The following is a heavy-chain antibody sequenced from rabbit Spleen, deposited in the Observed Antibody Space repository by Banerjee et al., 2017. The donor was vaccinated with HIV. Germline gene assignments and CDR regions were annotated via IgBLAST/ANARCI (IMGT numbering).Heavy chain of an antibody. D-gene: IGHD1-1*01. Sequence: QEQVEESGGRLVQPGGSLTLSCKAFGFTISGYWMNWVRQAPGKGLEWIGIIYTGNGKNYYANWAKGRFTISRTSSTTVTLQVTSLTAADTATYFCTRDDGSGHYIDGYFNLWGPGTLVTVS. CDR1: GFTISGYW. J-gene: IGHJ4*01. CDR2: IYTGNGKN. CDR3: TRDDGSGHYIDGYFNL. V-gene: IGHV1S45*01.